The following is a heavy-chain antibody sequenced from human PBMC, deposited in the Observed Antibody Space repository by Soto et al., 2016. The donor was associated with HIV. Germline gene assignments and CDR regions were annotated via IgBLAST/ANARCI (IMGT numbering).Heavy chain of an antibody. Sequence: EVQLVESGGGLVKPGGSVRLSCSASGFTFSNAWMRWVRQIVGKGLEWVGRIKSKSDGGTVDFATPVKGRFTISRDDSKNTSYLQINSLQTEDTAVYFCSTDYPRWPGLDLWGRGTLVTVSS. J-gene: IGHJ2*01. CDR3: STDYPRWPGLDL. CDR2: IKSKSDGGTV. D-gene: IGHD3-16*02. CDR1: GFTFSNAW. V-gene: IGHV3-15*05.